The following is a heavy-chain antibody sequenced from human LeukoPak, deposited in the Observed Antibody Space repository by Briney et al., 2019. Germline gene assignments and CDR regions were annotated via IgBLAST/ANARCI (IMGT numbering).Heavy chain of an antibody. D-gene: IGHD2-15*01. CDR1: GFTFSSHG. CDR2: IRYDGTNK. CDR3: AKDKDSTNWYFDY. V-gene: IGHV3-30*02. J-gene: IGHJ4*02. Sequence: GGSLRFSCVAPGFTFSSHGMHWVRQAPGKGLEWVAFIRYDGTNKYYADSVKGRFTISRDNSKNTLYLQMNSLRAEDPAVYYCAKDKDSTNWYFDYWGQGTLVTVSS.